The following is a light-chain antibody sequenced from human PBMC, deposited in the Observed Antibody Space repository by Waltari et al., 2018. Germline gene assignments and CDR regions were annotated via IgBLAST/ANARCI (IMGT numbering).Light chain of an antibody. CDR3: QVWDTSSDSVV. CDR1: NIGGQT. V-gene: IGLV3-21*04. Sequence: SLVLTQPHSVSLAPGKTARITFGEGNIGGQTFPWYQHKPGQAPILVIFYDNDRPSGIPERFSGSNSGNTATLTIVRVEDGDEADYYCQVWDTSSDSVVFGGGTKLTVL. CDR2: YDN. J-gene: IGLJ2*01.